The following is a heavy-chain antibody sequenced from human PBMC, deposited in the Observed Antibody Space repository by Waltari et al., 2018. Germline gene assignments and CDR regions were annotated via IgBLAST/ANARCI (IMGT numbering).Heavy chain of an antibody. V-gene: IGHV1-8*03. CDR2: MNPNSGNT. CDR1: GYTFTSYD. CDR3: ARDFRGRIIAARLGAFDI. Sequence: QVQLVQSGAEVKKPGASVKVSCKASGYTFTSYDINWVRQATGQGLEWMGWMNPNSGNTGYAQKFQGRVTITRNTSISTAYMELSSLRSEDTAVYYCARDFRGRIIAARLGAFDIWGQGTMVTVSS. D-gene: IGHD6-6*01. J-gene: IGHJ3*02.